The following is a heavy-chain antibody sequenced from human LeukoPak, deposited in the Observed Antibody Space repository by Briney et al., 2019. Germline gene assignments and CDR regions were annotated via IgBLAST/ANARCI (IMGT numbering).Heavy chain of an antibody. J-gene: IGHJ3*02. Sequence: QSGGSLRLSCAASGFTFSSYAMSWVRQAPGKGLEWVSAISGSGGSTYYADSVKGRFTISRDNSKNTLYLQMNSLRAEDTAVYYCAKGSTMILDAFDIWGQGTMVTVSS. D-gene: IGHD3-22*01. CDR2: ISGSGGST. V-gene: IGHV3-23*01. CDR1: GFTFSSYA. CDR3: AKGSTMILDAFDI.